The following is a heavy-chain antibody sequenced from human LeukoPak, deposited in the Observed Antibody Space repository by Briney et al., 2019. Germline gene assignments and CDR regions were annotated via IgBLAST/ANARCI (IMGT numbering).Heavy chain of an antibody. J-gene: IGHJ4*02. Sequence: SETLSLTCTVSGGSISSYYWSWIRQPAGKGLEWIGRIYTSGSTNYNPSLKSRVTMSVDTSKNQFSLKLSSVTAADTAVYYCARETLRDGYKRFFDYWGQGTLVTVSS. D-gene: IGHD5-24*01. CDR3: ARETLRDGYKRFFDY. CDR2: IYTSGST. V-gene: IGHV4-4*07. CDR1: GGSISSYY.